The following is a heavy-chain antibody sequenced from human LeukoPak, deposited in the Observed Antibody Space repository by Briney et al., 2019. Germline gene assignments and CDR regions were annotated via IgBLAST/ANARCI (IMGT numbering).Heavy chain of an antibody. CDR1: GFTFSSYS. CDR3: ARDSYWLGGTIGAFDI. CDR2: ISSSSSYI. D-gene: IGHD3-10*01. Sequence: GGSLRLSCAASGFTFSSYSMNWVRQAPGKGLEWVSSISSSSSYIYYADSVKGRFTISRDNAKNSLYLQMNSLRAEDTAVYYCARDSYWLGGTIGAFDIWGQGTMVTVSS. V-gene: IGHV3-21*01. J-gene: IGHJ3*02.